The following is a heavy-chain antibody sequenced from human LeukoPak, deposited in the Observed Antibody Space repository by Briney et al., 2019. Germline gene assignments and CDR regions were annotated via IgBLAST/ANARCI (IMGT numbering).Heavy chain of an antibody. CDR1: GFTFSSYW. J-gene: IGHJ6*02. D-gene: IGHD3-16*01. CDR2: IKQDGSEK. Sequence: GSLRLSCAASGFTFSSYWMSWVRQAPGKGLEWVANIKQDGSEKYYVDSVKGRFTISRDNAKNSLYLQMNSLRAEDTAVYYCARVVSGLWPLYYYYGMDVWGQGTTVTVSS. CDR3: ARVVSGLWPLYYYYGMDV. V-gene: IGHV3-7*03.